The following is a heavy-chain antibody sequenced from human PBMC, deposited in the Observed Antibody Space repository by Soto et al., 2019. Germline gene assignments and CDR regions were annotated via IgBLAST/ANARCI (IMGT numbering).Heavy chain of an antibody. CDR2: INPKSGDT. V-gene: IGHV1-2*04. Sequence: ASVKVSCKASGYTFTDYYVQWVRQAPGQGLEWMGWINPKSGDTNYAQKFQGWVTMTRDTSISTAYMELSRLRSDDTAVYYCARDVGWYYYGSGSYVFDYWGQGTLVTVSS. CDR1: GYTFTDYY. CDR3: ARDVGWYYYGSGSYVFDY. J-gene: IGHJ4*02. D-gene: IGHD3-10*01.